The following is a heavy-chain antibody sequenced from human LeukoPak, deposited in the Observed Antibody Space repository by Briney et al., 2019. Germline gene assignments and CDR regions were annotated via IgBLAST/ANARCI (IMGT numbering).Heavy chain of an antibody. D-gene: IGHD2-2*01. CDR3: ARTNCTSTSCLYLGAFDI. CDR2: INPNSGGT. Sequence: GASVKVSCKASGYTFTGYYMHWVRQAPGQGLEWMGWINPNSGGTNHAQKFQGRVTMTRDTSISTAYMELSRLRSDDTAVYYCARTNCTSTSCLYLGAFDIWGQGTMVTVSS. CDR1: GYTFTGYY. V-gene: IGHV1-2*02. J-gene: IGHJ3*02.